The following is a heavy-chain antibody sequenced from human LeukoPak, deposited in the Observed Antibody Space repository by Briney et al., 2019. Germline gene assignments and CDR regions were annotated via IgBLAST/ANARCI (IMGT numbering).Heavy chain of an antibody. CDR3: AKEMRVSRGYYFDY. CDR2: ISGSGGNT. J-gene: IGHJ4*02. CDR1: GFTFSSYA. Sequence: GGSLRLSCAASGFTFSSYAMSWVRQAPGKGLEWVSGISGSGGNTYNADSVKGRFTISRDNSKNTLYLQMNSLRAEDTAVYYCAKEMRVSRGYYFDYWGQGTLVTVSS. D-gene: IGHD3-22*01. V-gene: IGHV3-23*01.